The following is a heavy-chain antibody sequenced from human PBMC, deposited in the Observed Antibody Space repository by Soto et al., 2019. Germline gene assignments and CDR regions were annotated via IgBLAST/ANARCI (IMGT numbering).Heavy chain of an antibody. Sequence: EDSVKVSCKASGYTFTSYGISWVLQAPGQGREWMGWISAYNGNTNYAQKLQGRVTMTTDTSTSTAYMELRSLRSDDTAVYYCARGEVAYCGGDCSLYGMDVWGQGTTVTVSS. CDR3: ARGEVAYCGGDCSLYGMDV. J-gene: IGHJ6*02. V-gene: IGHV1-18*01. CDR1: GYTFTSYG. CDR2: ISAYNGNT. D-gene: IGHD2-21*02.